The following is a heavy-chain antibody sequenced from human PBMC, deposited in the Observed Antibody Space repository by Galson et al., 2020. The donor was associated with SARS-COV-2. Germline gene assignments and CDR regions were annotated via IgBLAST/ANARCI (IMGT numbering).Heavy chain of an antibody. D-gene: IGHD3-3*01. V-gene: IGHV3-15*01. J-gene: IGHJ4*02. Sequence: GESLKISCAVSGYTFTNAWMTWVRQAPGKGLEWVARIKSKSEGGTTDYAAPVKGRFTISRDDSLKTLHLQMNSLKTEDTAVYYCATVYYDFWSGQAYIDYWGQGVLVTVSS. CDR2: IKSKSEGGTT. CDR1: GYTFTNAW. CDR3: ATVYYDFWSGQAYIDY.